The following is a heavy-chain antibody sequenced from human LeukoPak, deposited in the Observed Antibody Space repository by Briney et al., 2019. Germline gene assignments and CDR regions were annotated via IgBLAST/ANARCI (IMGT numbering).Heavy chain of an antibody. V-gene: IGHV3-23*01. CDR1: GFPLSSYA. D-gene: IGHD3-10*01. J-gene: IGHJ4*02. CDR2: ISGSGGST. Sequence: PGGSLRLSCAASGFPLSSYAMSWVRPAPGEGLEWVSAISGSGGSTYYADSVKGRFTISRDNSKNTLYLQMNSLRAGDTAVYYCVKEREYYGSGSYLNYWGQGTLVTVSS. CDR3: VKEREYYGSGSYLNY.